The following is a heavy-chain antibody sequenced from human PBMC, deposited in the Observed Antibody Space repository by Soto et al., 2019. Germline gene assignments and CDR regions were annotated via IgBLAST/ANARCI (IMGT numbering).Heavy chain of an antibody. D-gene: IGHD3-10*01. V-gene: IGHV4-59*11. CDR1: GGSISSHY. J-gene: IGHJ6*02. CDR2: IYYSGST. Sequence: SETLSLTCTVSGGSISSHYWSWIRQPPGKGLEWIGYIYYSGSTNYNPSLKSRVTISVDTSKNQFSLKLSSVTAADTAVYYCARLDLWFGEPYYYYGMDVWGQGTTVTVSS. CDR3: ARLDLWFGEPYYYYGMDV.